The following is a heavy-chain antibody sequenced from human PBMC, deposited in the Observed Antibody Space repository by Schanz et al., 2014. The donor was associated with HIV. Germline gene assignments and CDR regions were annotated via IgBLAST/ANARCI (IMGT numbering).Heavy chain of an antibody. Sequence: EVQLVESGGGLVEPGESLRLSCAVSGFTFSSHAMTWVRQAPGKGLEWVSGISISGETTYYADSVKGRFTISRDNSKNTLYLEMNSLRAEDTAVYYCAKMEMAIVRWYYGMDVWGQGTTVTVSS. V-gene: IGHV3-23*04. CDR2: ISISGETT. CDR1: GFTFSSHA. D-gene: IGHD3-16*02. J-gene: IGHJ6*02. CDR3: AKMEMAIVRWYYGMDV.